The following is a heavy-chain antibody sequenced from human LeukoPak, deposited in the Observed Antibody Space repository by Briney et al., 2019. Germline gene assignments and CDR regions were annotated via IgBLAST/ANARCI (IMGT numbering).Heavy chain of an antibody. CDR1: GFTFDDYA. Sequence: GGSLRLSCAASGFTFDDYAMHWVRQAPGKGLEWVSLISWDGGSTYYADSVKGRFTISRDNSKNSLYLQMNSLRAEDTALYYCAKDMAGYSSSWYDYYYSMDVWGKGTTVTVSS. D-gene: IGHD6-13*01. V-gene: IGHV3-43D*04. J-gene: IGHJ6*04. CDR3: AKDMAGYSSSWYDYYYSMDV. CDR2: ISWDGGST.